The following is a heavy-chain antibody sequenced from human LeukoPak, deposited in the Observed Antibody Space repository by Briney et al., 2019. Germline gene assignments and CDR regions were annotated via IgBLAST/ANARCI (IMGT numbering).Heavy chain of an antibody. J-gene: IGHJ4*02. V-gene: IGHV4-34*01. CDR3: ARVRGRPRPGVRGVIAYFDY. CDR1: GGPFSGYY. D-gene: IGHD3-10*01. Sequence: SETLSLTCAVYGGPFSGYYWSWIRQPPGKGLEWIGEINHSGSTNYNPSLKSRVTISVDTSKNQFSLKLSSVTAADTAVYYCARVRGRPRPGVRGVIAYFDYWGQRTLVTVSS. CDR2: INHSGST.